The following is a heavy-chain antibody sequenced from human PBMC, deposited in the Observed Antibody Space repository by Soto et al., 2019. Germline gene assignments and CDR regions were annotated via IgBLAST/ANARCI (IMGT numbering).Heavy chain of an antibody. CDR2: IYYSGST. CDR3: ARTMVGARAGYFDY. V-gene: IGHV4-61*01. Sequence: PSETLSLTCTVSGGSVSSGSYYWSWIRQPPGKGLEWIGYIYYSGSTKYNPSLKSRVTISVDTSKNQFSLKLSSVTAADTAVYYCARTMVGARAGYFDYWGRGTLVTVSS. D-gene: IGHD1-26*01. CDR1: GGSVSSGSYY. J-gene: IGHJ4*02.